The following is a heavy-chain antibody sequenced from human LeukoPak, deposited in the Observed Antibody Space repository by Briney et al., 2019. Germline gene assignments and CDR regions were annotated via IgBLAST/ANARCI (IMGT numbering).Heavy chain of an antibody. D-gene: IGHD1-26*01. Sequence: SQTLSLTCAVSGGSISSGGYSWSWIRQPPGTGLEWIGYIYHSGSTYYNPSLKSRVTISVDRSKNQFSLKLSSVTAADTAVYYCARVLRVGATTVAFDIWGQGTMVTVSS. CDR2: IYHSGST. J-gene: IGHJ3*02. CDR1: GGSISSGGYS. CDR3: ARVLRVGATTVAFDI. V-gene: IGHV4-30-2*01.